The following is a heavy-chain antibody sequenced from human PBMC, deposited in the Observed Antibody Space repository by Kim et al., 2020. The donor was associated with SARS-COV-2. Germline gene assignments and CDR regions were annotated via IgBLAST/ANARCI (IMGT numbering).Heavy chain of an antibody. CDR3: ARALYYYDSSGDYNY. J-gene: IGHJ4*02. V-gene: IGHV1-18*01. Sequence: ASVKVSCKASGYTFTSYGISWVRQAPGQGLEWMGWISAYNGNTNYAQKLQGRVTMTTDTSTSTAYMELRSLRSDDTAVYYCARALYYYDSSGDYNYWGQGTLVTVSS. D-gene: IGHD3-22*01. CDR1: GYTFTSYG. CDR2: ISAYNGNT.